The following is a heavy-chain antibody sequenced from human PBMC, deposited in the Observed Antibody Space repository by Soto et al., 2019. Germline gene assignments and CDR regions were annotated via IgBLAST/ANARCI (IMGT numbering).Heavy chain of an antibody. J-gene: IGHJ3*01. V-gene: IGHV4-59*01. CDR1: GGSISSYS. CDR3: ASGGWTYDILTGYYL. CDR2: IYYSGRT. D-gene: IGHD3-9*01. Sequence: QVQLQESGPGLVKPSETLSLTCTVSGGSISSYSWSWIRQPPGKGLQWIGYIYYSGRTNYNPSLKSRVAISVDTSTKQISLKLSSVTAADSAVYYCASGGWTYDILTGYYLWGQGTLVTVSS.